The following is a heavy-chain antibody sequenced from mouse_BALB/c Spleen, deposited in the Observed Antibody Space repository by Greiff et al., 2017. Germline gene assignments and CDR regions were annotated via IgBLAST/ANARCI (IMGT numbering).Heavy chain of an antibody. CDR2: IDPENGDT. Sequence: EVQLQQSGAELVRSGASVKLSCTASGFNIKDYYMHWVKQRPEQGLEWIGWIDPENGDTEYAPKFQGKATMTADTSSNTAYLQLSSLTSEDTAVYYCNAPHYGNYEDAMDYWGQGTSVTVSS. CDR3: NAPHYGNYEDAMDY. CDR1: GFNIKDYY. V-gene: IGHV14-4*02. D-gene: IGHD2-1*01. J-gene: IGHJ4*01.